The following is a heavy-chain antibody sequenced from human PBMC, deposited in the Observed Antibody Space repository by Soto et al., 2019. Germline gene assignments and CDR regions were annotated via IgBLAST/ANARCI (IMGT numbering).Heavy chain of an antibody. CDR1: GGSFSGYY. Sequence: QVQLQQWGAGLLKPSETLSLTCAVYGGSFSGYYWSWIRQPPGKGLEGIGEINHSGSTNYNPSLKSRVTISVDTSKNQFSLKLSSVTAADTAVYYCARAPGFQYYFDYWGQGTLVTVSS. V-gene: IGHV4-34*01. CDR2: INHSGST. CDR3: ARAPGFQYYFDY. J-gene: IGHJ4*02. D-gene: IGHD5-12*01.